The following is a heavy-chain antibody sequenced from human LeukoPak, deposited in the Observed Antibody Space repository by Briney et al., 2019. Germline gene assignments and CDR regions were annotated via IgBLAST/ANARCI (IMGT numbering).Heavy chain of an antibody. CDR1: GFTFSSYA. Sequence: GGSLRLSCAASGFTFSSYAMSWVRQAPGKGLEWVSAISGSGGSTYYADSVKGRFTISRDNSKNTLYLQMNSLRAEDTAVYHCAKGTLMVRGVDYYFDYWGQGTLVTVSS. CDR2: ISGSGGST. D-gene: IGHD3-10*01. J-gene: IGHJ4*02. CDR3: AKGTLMVRGVDYYFDY. V-gene: IGHV3-23*01.